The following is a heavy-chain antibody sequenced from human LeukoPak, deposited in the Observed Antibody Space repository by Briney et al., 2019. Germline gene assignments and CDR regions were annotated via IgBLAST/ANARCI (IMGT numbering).Heavy chain of an antibody. CDR3: ARGTIPVFGVVIVAYFDA. V-gene: IGHV4-59*01. D-gene: IGHD3-3*01. CDR2: IYYSGST. J-gene: IGHJ4*02. CDR1: LVSISRYY. Sequence: SETLSLTCAVSLVSISRYYWSWIRQPPSKGRGWIGYIYYSGSTNYNPSLKSRVTISVDTSKNQFSLKLSSVTAADSAVHYCARGTIPVFGVVIVAYFDAWGQGALVTVSS.